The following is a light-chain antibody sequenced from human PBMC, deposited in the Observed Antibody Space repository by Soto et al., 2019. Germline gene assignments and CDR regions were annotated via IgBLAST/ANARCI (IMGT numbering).Light chain of an antibody. CDR2: DAS. Sequence: EIVLTQSPATLPLSPGERATLSCRASQSVSSYLAWYQQKPGQAPRLLIYDASNRATGIPARFSGSGSGTAFTLAISSLEPEDFAVYYCQQRSNWPPTFGQGTKVEIK. CDR3: QQRSNWPPT. J-gene: IGKJ1*01. CDR1: QSVSSY. V-gene: IGKV3-11*01.